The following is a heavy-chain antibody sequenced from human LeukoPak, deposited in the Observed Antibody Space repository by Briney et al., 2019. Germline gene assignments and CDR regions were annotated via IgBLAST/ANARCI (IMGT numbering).Heavy chain of an antibody. D-gene: IGHD2-15*01. CDR3: ARHPFATPFDY. V-gene: IGHV4-59*08. CDR2: AYSSGHT. Sequence: PSETLSLTCTVSGGSISGNYWSWIRQPPGRGLEWIGYAYSSGHTNYNSSLKSRVTMSLDTSKSQFSLRLSSVTAADTAVYFCARHPFATPFDYWGPGTLVTVSS. CDR1: GGSISGNY. J-gene: IGHJ4*02.